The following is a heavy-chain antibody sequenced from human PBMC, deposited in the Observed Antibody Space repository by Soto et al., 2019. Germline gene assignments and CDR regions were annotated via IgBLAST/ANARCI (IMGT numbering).Heavy chain of an antibody. CDR3: ARGRSRSSGYPERRHNWFDP. J-gene: IGHJ5*02. CDR1: GGSISSGGYY. D-gene: IGHD3-22*01. Sequence: QVQLQESGPGLVKPSQTLSLTCTVSGGSISSGGYYWSWIRQHPGKGLEWIGYIYYSGSTYYNPSLKSRVTISVDTSKNQFSLKLSSVTAADTAVYYCARGRSRSSGYPERRHNWFDPWGQGTLVTVSS. V-gene: IGHV4-31*03. CDR2: IYYSGST.